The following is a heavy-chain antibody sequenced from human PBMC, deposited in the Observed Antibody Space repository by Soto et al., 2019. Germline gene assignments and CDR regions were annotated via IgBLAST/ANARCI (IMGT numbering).Heavy chain of an antibody. Sequence: SVKVSCKASGGTFSSYAISWVRQAPGQGLEWMGGIIPIFGTANYAQKFQGRVTITADKSTSTAYMELSSLRSEDTAVYYCARGPGGAAAGTPGAYYYYYGMDVWGQGTTVTVYS. J-gene: IGHJ6*02. V-gene: IGHV1-69*06. CDR3: ARGPGGAAAGTPGAYYYYYGMDV. CDR1: GGTFSSYA. D-gene: IGHD6-13*01. CDR2: IIPIFGTA.